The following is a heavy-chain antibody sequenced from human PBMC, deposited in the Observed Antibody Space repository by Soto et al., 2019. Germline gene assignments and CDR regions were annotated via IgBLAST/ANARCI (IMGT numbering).Heavy chain of an antibody. V-gene: IGHV1-18*01. CDR3: ARESGSGYDRWSWFDP. D-gene: IGHD5-12*01. CDR2: ISAYNGNT. CDR1: GYTFTSYG. J-gene: IGHJ5*02. Sequence: VASVKVSCKASGYTFTSYGISWVRQAPGQGLEWMGWISAYNGNTNYAQKLQGRVTMTTDTSTSTAYMELRSLRSDDTAVYYCARESGSGYDRWSWFDPWGQGTLVTVSS.